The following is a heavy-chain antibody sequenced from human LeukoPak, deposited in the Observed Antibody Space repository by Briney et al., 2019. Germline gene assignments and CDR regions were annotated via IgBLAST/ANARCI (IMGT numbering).Heavy chain of an antibody. CDR1: RFTFSGYG. CDR3: VNDTLLTGDT. CDR2: ISYDGSNQ. Sequence: GGSLRLSCAASRFTFSGYGMHWVRQAPGKGLEWVAFISYDGSNQYYADSVKGRFTISRDNSKNALYLQMNSLGPEDTALYYCVNDTLLTGDTWGQGTLVTVSS. D-gene: IGHD3-16*01. J-gene: IGHJ4*02. V-gene: IGHV3-30*02.